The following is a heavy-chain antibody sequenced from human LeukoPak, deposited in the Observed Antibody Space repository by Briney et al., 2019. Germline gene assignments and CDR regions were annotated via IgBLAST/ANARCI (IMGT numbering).Heavy chain of an antibody. V-gene: IGHV1-2*06. CDR1: GYTFTGYY. CDR2: INPNSGGT. CDR3: ARGNPTQLLRYFDWLLDY. D-gene: IGHD3-9*01. J-gene: IGHJ4*02. Sequence: ASVKVSCKASGYTFTGYYMHWVGQAPGQGGKGMGRINPNSGGTNYAQKFQGGVTMTRDTSISTAYMELSRLRSDDTAVYYCARGNPTQLLRYFDWLLDYWGQGTLVTVSS.